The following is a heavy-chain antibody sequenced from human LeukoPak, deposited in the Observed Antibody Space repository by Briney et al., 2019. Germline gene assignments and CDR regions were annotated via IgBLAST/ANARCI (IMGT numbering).Heavy chain of an antibody. CDR2: INPNSGGT. CDR3: AREGIAVADPAFDI. CDR1: GYTFTGYY. D-gene: IGHD6-19*01. Sequence: ASVKVSCKASGYTFTGYYMHWVRQAPGQGPEWMGRINPNSGGTNYAQKFQGRVTMTRDTSISTAYMELSRLRSDDTAVYYCAREGIAVADPAFDIWGQGTMVTVSS. J-gene: IGHJ3*02. V-gene: IGHV1-2*06.